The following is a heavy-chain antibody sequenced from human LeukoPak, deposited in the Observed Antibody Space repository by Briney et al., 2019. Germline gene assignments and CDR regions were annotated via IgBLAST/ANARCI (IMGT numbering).Heavy chain of an antibody. CDR1: GGSISSSNYY. CDR2: IYYSGST. D-gene: IGHD1-26*01. Sequence: PSETLSLTCTVSGGSISSSNYYWGWIRQPPGKGLEWIGSIYYSGSTNYNPSLKSRVTISVDTSKNQFSLKLSSVTAADTAVYYCARGLRDSGSYEFDYWGQGTLVTVSS. V-gene: IGHV4-39*07. J-gene: IGHJ4*02. CDR3: ARGLRDSGSYEFDY.